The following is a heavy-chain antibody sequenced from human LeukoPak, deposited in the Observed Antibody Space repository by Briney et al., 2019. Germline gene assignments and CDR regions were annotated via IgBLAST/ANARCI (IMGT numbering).Heavy chain of an antibody. Sequence: PGGSLRLSCAASGFTFSSYWMHWVRQAPGKGLVWVSRINSDGSSTSYADSVKGRSTISRDNAKNTLYLQMNSLRAEDTAVYYCARGGGGDWAFDIWGQGTMVTVSS. V-gene: IGHV3-74*01. CDR3: ARGGGGDWAFDI. J-gene: IGHJ3*02. CDR1: GFTFSSYW. CDR2: INSDGSST. D-gene: IGHD2-21*02.